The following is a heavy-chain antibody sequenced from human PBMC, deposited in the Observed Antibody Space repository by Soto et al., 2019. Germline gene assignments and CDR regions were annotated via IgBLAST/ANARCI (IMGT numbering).Heavy chain of an antibody. J-gene: IGHJ4*01. CDR2: IYYIGTT. D-gene: IGHD3-10*01. CDR3: ASLYGRGYFDY. V-gene: IGHV4-31*03. Sequence: SETLSLPSTVSGYSITSGGYYCSWIRQQPEKGLEWIGYIYYIGTTSYNPSLNSRLTIALDASNNQFSLKLTSVGAADTAVYYCASLYGRGYFDYWRHGTLVTVSS. CDR1: GYSITSGGYY.